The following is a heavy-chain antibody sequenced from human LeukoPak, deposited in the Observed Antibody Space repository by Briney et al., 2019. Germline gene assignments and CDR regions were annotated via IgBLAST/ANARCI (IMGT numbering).Heavy chain of an antibody. J-gene: IGHJ3*02. CDR1: GFTVSSNY. V-gene: IGHV3-23*01. CDR3: AKDQGYSSAWYSRDGFDM. Sequence: PGGSLRLSCAASGFTVSSNYMSWVRQAPGKGLEWVSVISKSGDSTFYADSVKGRFTISRDNSQNTLYVQMNSLRAEDTAVYYCAKDQGYSSAWYSRDGFDMWGQGTMVTVSS. D-gene: IGHD6-19*01. CDR2: ISKSGDST.